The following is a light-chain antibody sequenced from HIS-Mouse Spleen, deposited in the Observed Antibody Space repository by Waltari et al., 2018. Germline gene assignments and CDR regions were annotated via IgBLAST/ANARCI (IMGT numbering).Light chain of an antibody. J-gene: IGLJ3*02. CDR1: ALPKQY. CDR2: TDS. CDR3: QSADSSGTGWV. V-gene: IGLV3-25*03. Sequence: SYELTQPPSVSVSPGQTARITCSGDALPKQYAYWYQQKPGQAPVLVIYTDSERPSGIPERFSGSSSGRTVTLTISGVQAEDEADDYCQSADSSGTGWVFGGGTKLTVL.